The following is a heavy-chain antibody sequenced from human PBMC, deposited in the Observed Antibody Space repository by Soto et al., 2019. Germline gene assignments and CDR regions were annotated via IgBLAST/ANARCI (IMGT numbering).Heavy chain of an antibody. CDR2: IYYSATT. CDR3: AREYEGMDV. CDR1: GGSIRGGPYA. J-gene: IGHJ6*02. D-gene: IGHD3-3*01. Sequence: SATLSLTCGISGGSIRGGPYAWSWIRQPPGKALEWIGYIYYSATTYYNPSLKSRLTISIDRPKNQFSLRLTSVTAADTAVYYCAREYEGMDVWGPGITVTVS. V-gene: IGHV4-30-2*01.